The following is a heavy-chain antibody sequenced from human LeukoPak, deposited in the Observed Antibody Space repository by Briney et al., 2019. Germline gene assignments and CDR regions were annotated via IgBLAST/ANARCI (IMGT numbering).Heavy chain of an antibody. J-gene: IGHJ6*02. CDR2: INPSGGST. Sequence: ASVKVSCKASGYTFTSYYMHWVRQAPGQGLEWMGLINPSGGSTSYAQRFQGRVTMTRDTSTSTVYMELSSLRSGDTAVYYCAKDKGAFGGVIVTYGMDVWGQGTTVTVSS. CDR3: AKDKGAFGGVIVTYGMDV. D-gene: IGHD3-16*02. V-gene: IGHV1-46*01. CDR1: GYTFTSYY.